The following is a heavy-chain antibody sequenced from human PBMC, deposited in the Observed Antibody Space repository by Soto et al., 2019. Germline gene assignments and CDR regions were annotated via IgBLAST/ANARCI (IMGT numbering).Heavy chain of an antibody. J-gene: IGHJ3*02. Sequence: SVKVSCKASGGTFSSYAISWVRQAPGQGLEWMGGIIPIFGIANYAQKFQGRVTITADKSTSTAYMELSSLTSEDTAVYYCAKYRETYRNAFDIWGQGTMVTVSS. CDR3: AKYRETYRNAFDI. D-gene: IGHD1-26*01. CDR2: IIPIFGIA. V-gene: IGHV1-69*10. CDR1: GGTFSSYA.